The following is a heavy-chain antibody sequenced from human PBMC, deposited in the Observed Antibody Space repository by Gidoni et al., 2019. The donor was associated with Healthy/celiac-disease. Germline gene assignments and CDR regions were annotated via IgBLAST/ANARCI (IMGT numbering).Heavy chain of an antibody. V-gene: IGHV4-34*01. D-gene: IGHD3-3*01. Sequence: QVQLQQWGAGLLKPSETLSLTCAVYGGSFSGYYWSWIRQPPGKGLEWIGEINHSGSTNYNPSLKSRVTISVDTSKNQFSLKLSSVTAADTAVYYCARERITIFGVVRDNWFDPWGQGTLVTVSS. CDR1: GGSFSGYY. CDR2: INHSGST. J-gene: IGHJ5*02. CDR3: ARERITIFGVVRDNWFDP.